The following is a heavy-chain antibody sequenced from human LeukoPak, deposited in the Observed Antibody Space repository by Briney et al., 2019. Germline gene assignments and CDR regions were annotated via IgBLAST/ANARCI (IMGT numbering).Heavy chain of an antibody. D-gene: IGHD3-3*01. V-gene: IGHV3-43*02. CDR2: ISGDGGST. CDR1: GFTFDDYA. CDR3: AKGATYDFWSGSRAFDI. Sequence: GGSVRLSCSASGFTFDDYAMHWVRHAPGKGLEWVSLISGDGGSTYYADSVKGRFTISRDNSKNSLYLQMNSLRTEDTALYYCAKGATYDFWSGSRAFDIWGQGTMVTVSS. J-gene: IGHJ3*02.